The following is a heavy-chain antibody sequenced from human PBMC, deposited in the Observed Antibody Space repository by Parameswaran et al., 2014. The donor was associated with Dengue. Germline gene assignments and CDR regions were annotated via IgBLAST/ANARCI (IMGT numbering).Heavy chain of an antibody. V-gene: IGHV3-48*03. Sequence: VRQAPGKGLEWVSYISSSGSTIYYADSVKGRFTISRDNAKNSLYLQMTSLRAEDTAVYYCARARGSGWGLFDYWGQGTVVTVSS. J-gene: IGHJ4*02. CDR2: ISSSGSTI. D-gene: IGHD6-19*01. CDR3: ARARGSGWGLFDY.